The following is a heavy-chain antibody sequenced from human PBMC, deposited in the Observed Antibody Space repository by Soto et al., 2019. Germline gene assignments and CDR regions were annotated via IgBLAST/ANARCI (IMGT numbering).Heavy chain of an antibody. CDR3: ARLDAAGYYTSWFDP. CDR2: IYYSGST. J-gene: IGHJ5*02. CDR1: GGSISSSSYY. D-gene: IGHD3-22*01. Sequence: SETLSLTCTVSGGSISSSSYYWGWIRQPPGKGLEWIGSIYYSGSTYYNPSLKSRVTISVDTSKNQFSLTLSSVTAADTAVYYCARLDAAGYYTSWFDPWGQGTLVTVSS. V-gene: IGHV4-39*01.